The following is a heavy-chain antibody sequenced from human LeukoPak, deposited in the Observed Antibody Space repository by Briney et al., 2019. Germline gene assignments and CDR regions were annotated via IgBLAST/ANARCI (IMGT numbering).Heavy chain of an antibody. CDR3: ARSHKLWLSYYYYMDV. CDR1: GGTFSSYA. V-gene: IGHV1-69*05. D-gene: IGHD5-18*01. CDR2: IIPIFGTA. J-gene: IGHJ6*03. Sequence: GASVKVSCKASGGTFSSYAISWVRQAPGQGLEWMGGIIPIFGTANYAQKFQGRVTITTDESTSTAYMELSSLRSEDTAVHYCARSHKLWLSYYYYMDVWGKGTTVTVSS.